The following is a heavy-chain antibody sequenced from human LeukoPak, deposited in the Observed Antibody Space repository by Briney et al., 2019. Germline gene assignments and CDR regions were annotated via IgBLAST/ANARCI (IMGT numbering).Heavy chain of an antibody. CDR3: ARVADIVATPLDY. D-gene: IGHD5-12*01. V-gene: IGHV1-2*02. CDR1: GYTFTGYY. J-gene: IGHJ4*02. CDR2: INPNSGGT. Sequence: ASVKVSCKASGYTFTGYYMHWVRLAPGQGLEWMGWINPNSGGTNYAQKFQGRVTMTRDTSISTAYMELSRLRSDDTAVYYCARVADIVATPLDYWGQGTLVTVSS.